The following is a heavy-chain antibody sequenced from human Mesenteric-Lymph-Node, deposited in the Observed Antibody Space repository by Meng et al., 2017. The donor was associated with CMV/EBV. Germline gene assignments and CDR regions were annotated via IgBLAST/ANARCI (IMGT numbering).Heavy chain of an antibody. V-gene: IGHV3-11*04. CDR2: ISHTGNTI. CDR1: GFTFSDYY. J-gene: IGHJ6*02. D-gene: IGHD1-26*01. CDR3: ARTSGSFPYYYYGMDV. Sequence: GESLKISCEASGFTFSDYYMSWIRQAPGKGLEWISYISHTGNTIYFADSVKGRFTISRDNAKNSLYLQMNSLRAEDTAVYYCARTSGSFPYYYYGMDVWGQGTTVTVSS.